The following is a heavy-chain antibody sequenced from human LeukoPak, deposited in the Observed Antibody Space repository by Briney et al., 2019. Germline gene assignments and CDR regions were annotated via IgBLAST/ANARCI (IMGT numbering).Heavy chain of an antibody. V-gene: IGHV3-23*01. D-gene: IGHD3-16*01. Sequence: PGGSLRLSCSASGFTFSDYVMSWVRQAPGKGLEWVSSLSRSGDSTYYADSVKGRFTISRDNSKNTLYLQMNSLRAEDTAVYFCAKDRPEAYFDYWGQGTLVTVSS. CDR3: AKDRPEAYFDY. J-gene: IGHJ4*02. CDR2: LSRSGDST. CDR1: GFTFSDYV.